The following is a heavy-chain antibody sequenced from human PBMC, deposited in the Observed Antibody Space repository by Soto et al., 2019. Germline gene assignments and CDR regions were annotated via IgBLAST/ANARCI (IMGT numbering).Heavy chain of an antibody. CDR1: GGTFSSYT. CDR2: IIPILGIA. V-gene: IGHV1-69*04. D-gene: IGHD2-15*01. J-gene: IGHJ4*02. Sequence: GASVKVSCKASGGTFSSYTISWVRQAPGQGLEWMGRIIPILGIANYAQKFQGRVTITADKSTSTAYMELSSLRSEDTAVYYCARDRGYCSGGSCYLSDYWGQGTLVTVSS. CDR3: ARDRGYCSGGSCYLSDY.